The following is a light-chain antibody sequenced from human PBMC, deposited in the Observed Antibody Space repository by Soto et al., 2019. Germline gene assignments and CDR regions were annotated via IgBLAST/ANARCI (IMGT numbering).Light chain of an antibody. V-gene: IGLV2-14*01. Sequence: QSALTQPASVSGSPGQSITISCTGTSSDVGGYNYVSWYQQHPGKAPKLMIYDVRTRPSGVSNRFSGSKSGNTASLTISVLQAEDEADYYCSSYTSSSTYVVVGGGTKLTVL. J-gene: IGLJ2*01. CDR2: DVR. CDR1: SSDVGGYNY. CDR3: SSYTSSSTYVV.